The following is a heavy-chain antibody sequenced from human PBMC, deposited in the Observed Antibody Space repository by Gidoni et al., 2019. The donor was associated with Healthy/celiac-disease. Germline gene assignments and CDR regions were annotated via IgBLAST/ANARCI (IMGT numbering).Heavy chain of an antibody. J-gene: IGHJ6*02. V-gene: IGHV3-33*01. CDR3: ARGYSALEMDV. Sequence: QVQLVESGGGVVQPGRSLRLSCAPSGFPFRSYGMHWVRQAPGKGLEWVAVIWYDGSNKYYADSVKGRFTISRDNSKNTLYLQMNSLRAEDTAVYYCARGYSALEMDVWGQGTTVTVSS. CDR2: IWYDGSNK. CDR1: GFPFRSYG. D-gene: IGHD5-12*01.